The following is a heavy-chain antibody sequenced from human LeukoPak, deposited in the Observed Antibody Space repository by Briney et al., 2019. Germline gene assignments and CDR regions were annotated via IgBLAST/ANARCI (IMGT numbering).Heavy chain of an antibody. CDR1: GYSFTSYW. CDR2: IYPGDSDT. D-gene: IGHD2-2*02. J-gene: IGHJ6*03. V-gene: IGHV5-51*01. CDR3: ARSYCSSTSCYNTGYYYMDV. Sequence: GESLKISCKGSGYSFTSYWIGWVPQMPGKGLEWMGIIYPGDSDTRYSPSFQAQVTISAHKSISTAYLQWSSLKASDTAMYYCARSYCSSTSCYNTGYYYMDVWGKGTTVTVSS.